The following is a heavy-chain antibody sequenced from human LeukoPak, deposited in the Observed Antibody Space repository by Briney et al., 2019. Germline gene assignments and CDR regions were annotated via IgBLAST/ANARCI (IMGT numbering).Heavy chain of an antibody. CDR3: AKGNGYSYGRYYFDY. Sequence: GGSLRLSCAASGFPFSSYAMGWVRQAPGKGLEWVSSITASGGNTYYADSVKGRFTISRDNSKNTLYLQMNSLRAEDTAVYSCAKGNGYSYGRYYFDYWGQGTLVTVSS. D-gene: IGHD5-18*01. CDR1: GFPFSSYA. J-gene: IGHJ4*02. V-gene: IGHV3-23*01. CDR2: ITASGGNT.